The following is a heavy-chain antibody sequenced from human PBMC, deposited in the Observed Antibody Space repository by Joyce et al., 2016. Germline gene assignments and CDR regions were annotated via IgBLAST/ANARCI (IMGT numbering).Heavy chain of an antibody. D-gene: IGHD3-22*01. CDR2: ISYDGSDK. Sequence: GGVVQPGRSLRLSCAASGFIFSNYGMHWVRQAPGKGLEWVAVISYDGSDKYYADSVKGRFNISRDNSKNTLDLQMNSLRAEDTAVYYCAKVVAYYFDSRLNAFDIWGQGTTVTVSS. CDR3: AKVVAYYFDSRLNAFDI. J-gene: IGHJ3*02. CDR1: GFIFSNYG. V-gene: IGHV3-30*18.